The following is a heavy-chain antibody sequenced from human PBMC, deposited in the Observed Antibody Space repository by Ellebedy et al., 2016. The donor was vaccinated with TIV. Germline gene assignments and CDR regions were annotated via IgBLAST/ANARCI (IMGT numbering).Heavy chain of an antibody. CDR1: GFTFNTYS. V-gene: IGHV3-21*06. J-gene: IGHJ4*02. CDR2: IRSSSSYI. Sequence: GESLKISCAASGFTFNTYSMNWVRQAPGKGLGWVSSIRSSSSYIYYADSVKGRFTISRDNAKNSLYLQMDSLRAEDTAVYYCARTGYSSDWYASNWGQGTLVTVSS. D-gene: IGHD6-19*01. CDR3: ARTGYSSDWYASN.